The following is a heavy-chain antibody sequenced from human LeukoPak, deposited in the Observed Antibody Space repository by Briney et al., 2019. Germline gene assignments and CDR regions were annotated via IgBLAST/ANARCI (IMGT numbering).Heavy chain of an antibody. D-gene: IGHD1-26*01. J-gene: IGHJ4*02. Sequence: ASVKVSCKASGYSFTGYLIHWVRQAPGQGLEYMGWINPNAGATEYALKFRGRVTMTRDTSTSTASMELGRLSSDDTPVYFCGGDHPTWAIWELDHWGQGTLVTVSS. V-gene: IGHV1-2*02. CDR3: GGDHPTWAIWELDH. CDR2: INPNAGAT. CDR1: GYSFTGYL.